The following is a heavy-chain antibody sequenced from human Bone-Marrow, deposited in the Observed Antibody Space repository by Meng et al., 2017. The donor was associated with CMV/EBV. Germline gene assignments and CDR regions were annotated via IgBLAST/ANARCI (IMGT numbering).Heavy chain of an antibody. V-gene: IGHV1-69*10. CDR3: ARVWAAGRPDYYGMDV. Sequence: SVKVSCKASGGTFSSYTIGWVRQAPGQGLEWMGGIIPILGIANYAQKFQGRVTITADKSTSTAYMELSSLRSEDTAVYYCARVWAAGRPDYYGMDVWGQGTTVTVSS. CDR2: IIPILGIA. CDR1: GGTFSSYT. D-gene: IGHD6-13*01. J-gene: IGHJ6*02.